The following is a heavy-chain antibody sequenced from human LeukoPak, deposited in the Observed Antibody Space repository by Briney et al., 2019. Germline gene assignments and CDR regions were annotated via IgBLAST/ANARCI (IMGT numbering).Heavy chain of an antibody. J-gene: IGHJ4*02. V-gene: IGHV1-46*01. CDR2: INPSNGLT. CDR1: GNTFSSYY. Sequence: GAPVKVSCKASGNTFSSYYMHWVRQTPGQGLEWMGIINPSNGLTSYAQKFEGRVTVTRDTSTSTVYMELSSLRSEDTAVYYCAREGPGTGKYLDYWGQGTLVTVSS. D-gene: IGHD6-13*01. CDR3: AREGPGTGKYLDY.